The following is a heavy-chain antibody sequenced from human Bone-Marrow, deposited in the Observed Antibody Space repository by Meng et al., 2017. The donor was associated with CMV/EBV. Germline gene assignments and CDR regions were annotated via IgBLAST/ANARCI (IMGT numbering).Heavy chain of an antibody. J-gene: IGHJ6*02. CDR2: SNAGNGNT. Sequence: ASVKVSCKASGYTFTSYAMHWVRQAPGQRLEWMGWSNAGNGNTKYSQEFQGRVTITRDTSASTAYMELSSLRSEDTAVYYCARAGSHDFWSGYLSYYYYYGMDVWGQGTTVTVSS. CDR1: GYTFTSYA. CDR3: ARAGSHDFWSGYLSYYYYYGMDV. D-gene: IGHD3-3*01. V-gene: IGHV1-3*02.